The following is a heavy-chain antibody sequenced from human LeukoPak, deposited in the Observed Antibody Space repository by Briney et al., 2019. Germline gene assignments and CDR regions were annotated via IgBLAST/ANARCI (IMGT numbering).Heavy chain of an antibody. J-gene: IGHJ4*02. D-gene: IGHD3-16*02. V-gene: IGHV3-48*01. CDR1: GFTFSSYS. CDR3: AKDPEFSADY. CDR2: ISSSSSTI. Sequence: PGGSLRLSCAASGFTFSSYSMNWVRQAPGKGLEWVSYISSSSSTIYYADSVKGRFTISRDNAKNSLYLQMNSLRAEDTAVYYCAKDPEFSADYWGQGTLVTVSS.